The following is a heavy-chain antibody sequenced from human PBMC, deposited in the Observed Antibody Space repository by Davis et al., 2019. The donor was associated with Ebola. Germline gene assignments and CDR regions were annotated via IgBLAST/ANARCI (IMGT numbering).Heavy chain of an antibody. V-gene: IGHV3-21*01. J-gene: IGHJ3*01. CDR3: ARDNLYYYDSSGYHDVFDV. D-gene: IGHD3-22*01. CDR1: GFTFSSNS. Sequence: GESLKISCAASGFTFSSNSMNWVRQAPGKGLEWVSYITSGSSYIFYADSVKGRYTVSRDNTKNSLFLQMNNLRAEDTAVYYCARDNLYYYDSSGYHDVFDVWGQGTMVTVSS. CDR2: ITSGSSYI.